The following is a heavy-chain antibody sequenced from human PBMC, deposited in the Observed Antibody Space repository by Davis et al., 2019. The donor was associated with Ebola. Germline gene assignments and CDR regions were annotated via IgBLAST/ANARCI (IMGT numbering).Heavy chain of an antibody. CDR3: ARSITMIVVGNWFDP. J-gene: IGHJ5*02. V-gene: IGHV1-18*04. D-gene: IGHD3-22*01. Sequence: AASVKVSCKASGYTFTSYYMHWVRQAPGQGLEWMGWISAYNGNTNYAQKLQGRVTMTTDTSTSTAYMELRSLRSDDTAVYYCARSITMIVVGNWFDPWGQGTLVTVSS. CDR2: ISAYNGNT. CDR1: GYTFTSYY.